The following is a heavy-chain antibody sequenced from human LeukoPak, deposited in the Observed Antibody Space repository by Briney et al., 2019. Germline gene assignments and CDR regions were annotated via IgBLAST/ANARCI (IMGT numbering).Heavy chain of an antibody. Sequence: GASVKVSCKASGYTFTSYYMHWVRQAPGQGLEWMGWINPNSGGTNYGQKFQGRVTMTRDTSISTAYMELTSLRSDDTAVYYCARGGYGEVFDYWGQGTLVTVSS. J-gene: IGHJ4*02. V-gene: IGHV1-2*02. CDR3: ARGGYGEVFDY. CDR1: GYTFTSYY. D-gene: IGHD4-17*01. CDR2: INPNSGGT.